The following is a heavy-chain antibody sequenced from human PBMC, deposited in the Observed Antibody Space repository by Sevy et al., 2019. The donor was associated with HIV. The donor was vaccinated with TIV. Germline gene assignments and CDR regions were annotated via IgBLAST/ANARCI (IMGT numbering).Heavy chain of an antibody. D-gene: IGHD2-21*02. CDR2: MYNTWST. CDR3: ARHQTTAVLYAFDL. J-gene: IGHJ3*01. CDR1: GGSIGSYL. V-gene: IGHV4-59*08. Sequence: SETLSLTCTVSGGSIGSYLWSWIRQPPGRGLEWIGYMYNTWSTNYNPSLKSRVTISLDTSKNQFSLKLSSVTAADTAVYYCARHQTTAVLYAFDLWGQGTMVTVSS.